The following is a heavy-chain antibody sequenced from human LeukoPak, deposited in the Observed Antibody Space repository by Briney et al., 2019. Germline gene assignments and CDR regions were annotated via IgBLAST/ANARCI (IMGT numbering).Heavy chain of an antibody. V-gene: IGHV1-2*02. J-gene: IGHJ4*02. CDR3: ARDWDGSAYYDFWSGYYRALFDY. Sequence: ASVKVSCKASGYTFTGYYMHWVRQAPGQGLEWMGWINPNSGGTNYAQKLQGRVTMTTDTSTSTAYMELRSLRSDDTAVYYCARDWDGSAYYDFWSGYYRALFDYWGQGTLVTVSS. D-gene: IGHD3-3*01. CDR2: INPNSGGT. CDR1: GYTFTGYY.